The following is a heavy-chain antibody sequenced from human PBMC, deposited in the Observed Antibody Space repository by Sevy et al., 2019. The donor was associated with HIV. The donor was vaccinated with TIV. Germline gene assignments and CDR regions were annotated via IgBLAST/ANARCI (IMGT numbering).Heavy chain of an antibody. J-gene: IGHJ6*03. CDR1: GYTFTSYG. D-gene: IGHD3-22*01. Sequence: ASVKVSCKASGYTFTSYGISWVRQAPGQGLEWMGWISAYNGNTNYVQKLQGRVTMTTDTSTSTAYTELRSLRSDDTAVYYCARYYYDSSGYYSYYYYMDVWGKWTTVTDSS. CDR3: ARYYYDSSGYYSYYYYMDV. V-gene: IGHV1-18*04. CDR2: ISAYNGNT.